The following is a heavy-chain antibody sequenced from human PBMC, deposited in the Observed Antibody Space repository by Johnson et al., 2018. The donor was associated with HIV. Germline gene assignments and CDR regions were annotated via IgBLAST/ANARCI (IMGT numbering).Heavy chain of an antibody. CDR3: ATFGGGSFHAFDI. V-gene: IGHV3-7*05. CDR1: GFIFSVYW. CDR2: IKQDGSEK. D-gene: IGHD1-26*01. J-gene: IGHJ3*02. Sequence: QLVESGGGLVQPGGSLRLSCAASGFIFSVYWMSWVRQAPGKGLEWVANIKQDGSEKYYVDSVKGRFTISRDNAKNSLYLQMNSLRAEDTAVYYCATFGGGSFHAFDIWGQGTMVTVSS.